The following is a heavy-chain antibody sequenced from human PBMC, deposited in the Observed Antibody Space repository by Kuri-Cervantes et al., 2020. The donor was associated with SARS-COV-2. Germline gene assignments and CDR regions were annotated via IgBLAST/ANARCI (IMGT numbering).Heavy chain of an antibody. V-gene: IGHV3-23*01. CDR2: ISGSGGST. CDR1: GFTFSSYA. CDR3: ARGSSPLGVTYDY. D-gene: IGHD3-10*01. Sequence: GGSLRLSCAASGFTFSSYAMSWVRQAPGKGLEWVSAISGSGGSTYYADSVKGRFTISRDNSKNTLYLQMNSLRAEDTAVYYCARGSSPLGVTYDYWGQGTLVTVSS. J-gene: IGHJ4*02.